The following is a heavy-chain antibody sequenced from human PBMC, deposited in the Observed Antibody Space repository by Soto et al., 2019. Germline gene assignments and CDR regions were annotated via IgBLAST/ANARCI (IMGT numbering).Heavy chain of an antibody. D-gene: IGHD1-26*01. CDR1: GYTFTVYY. CDR3: ARDLAKGGWRVGFDY. J-gene: IGHJ4*02. CDR2: INPKSCGT. Sequence: ASVKVSCKASGYTFTVYYMHWVRQAPGQGLERMGWINPKSCGTMDPQKFQDRVTMTWDTSISTAYMALTWLRSDATAVYYCARDLAKGGWRVGFDYWGQGTLVTVSS. V-gene: IGHV1-2*02.